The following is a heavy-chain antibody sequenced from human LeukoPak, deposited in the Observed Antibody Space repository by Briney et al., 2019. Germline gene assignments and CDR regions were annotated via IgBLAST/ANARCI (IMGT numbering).Heavy chain of an antibody. Sequence: SETLSLTCAVYGGSFSGYYWTWIRQPPGKGLEWIGRIYTSGSTNYNPSLKSRVTMSVDTSKNQFSLKLSSVTAADTAVYYCARLSVSYYYDSSGWPDAFDIWGQGTMVAVSS. D-gene: IGHD3-22*01. V-gene: IGHV4-59*10. J-gene: IGHJ3*02. CDR3: ARLSVSYYYDSSGWPDAFDI. CDR2: IYTSGST. CDR1: GGSFSGYY.